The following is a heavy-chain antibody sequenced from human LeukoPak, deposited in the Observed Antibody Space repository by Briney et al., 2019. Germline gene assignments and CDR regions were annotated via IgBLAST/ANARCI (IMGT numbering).Heavy chain of an antibody. V-gene: IGHV4-59*01. CDR2: IYSSGST. D-gene: IGHD6-19*01. CDR1: GGSISRYH. J-gene: IGHJ4*02. Sequence: SETLSLTCTVSGGSISRYHWSWVRQPPGKGLEWIGYIYSSGSTNYNPSLKSRVTISLDTSKNQFSLRLSSVTAADTARYYCARQDYTTGWYFLDQWGQGTLVTVSS. CDR3: ARQDYTTGWYFLDQ.